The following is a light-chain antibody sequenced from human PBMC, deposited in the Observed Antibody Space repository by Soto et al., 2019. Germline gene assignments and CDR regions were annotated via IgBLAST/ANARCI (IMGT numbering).Light chain of an antibody. Sequence: QPVLTQSPSASGTPGQRVTISCSGSSSNIGGNTVNWYQQLPGTAPKLLIYGNDQRPSGVPDRFSGSKSGTSASLAISGLQSEDEADYYCAAWDDSLNAFVFGTGTKVTVL. CDR1: SSNIGGNT. CDR3: AAWDDSLNAFV. V-gene: IGLV1-44*01. J-gene: IGLJ1*01. CDR2: GND.